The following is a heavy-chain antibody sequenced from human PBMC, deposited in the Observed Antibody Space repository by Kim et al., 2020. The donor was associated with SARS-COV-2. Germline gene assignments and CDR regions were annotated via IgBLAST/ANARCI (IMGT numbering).Heavy chain of an antibody. CDR1: GFTFSSYA. CDR3: ARGGQQPYYYGMDV. V-gene: IGHV3-30*04. Sequence: GGSLRLSCAASGFTFSSYAMHWVRQAPGKGLEWVAVISYDGSNKYYVDSVKGRFTISRDNSKNTLYLQMNSLRAEDTAVYYCARGGQQPYYYGMDVWGQG. CDR2: ISYDGSNK. J-gene: IGHJ6*02. D-gene: IGHD6-13*01.